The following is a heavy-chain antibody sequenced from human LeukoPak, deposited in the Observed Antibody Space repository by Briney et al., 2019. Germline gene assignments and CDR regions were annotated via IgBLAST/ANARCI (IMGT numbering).Heavy chain of an antibody. D-gene: IGHD2-15*01. CDR2: LRPGDGDT. CDR3: ATRLGLGGFHL. CDR1: GYTLTDLS. V-gene: IGHV1-24*01. Sequence: PGASVKVSCKVSGYTLTDLSIHWVRHTPGKGLEWLGCLRPGDGDTFYAQRFQDRITLTEDTSTDTAYMTLSSLTSDDTAIYYCATRLGLGGFHLWGQGTMVTVSS. J-gene: IGHJ3*01.